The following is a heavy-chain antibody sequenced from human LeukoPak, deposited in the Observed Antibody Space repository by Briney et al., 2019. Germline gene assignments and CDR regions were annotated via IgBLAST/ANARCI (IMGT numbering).Heavy chain of an antibody. CDR1: GGTFSSYA. CDR3: ASSFGGSYYFDY. J-gene: IGHJ4*02. D-gene: IGHD1-26*01. CDR2: IIPIFGTA. Sequence: SVKVSCKASGGTFSSYAISWVRQAPGQGLEWMGGIIPIFGTANYAQKFQGRVTTTADESTSTAYLELSSLRSEDTAVYYCASSFGGSYYFDYWGQGTLVTVSS. V-gene: IGHV1-69*13.